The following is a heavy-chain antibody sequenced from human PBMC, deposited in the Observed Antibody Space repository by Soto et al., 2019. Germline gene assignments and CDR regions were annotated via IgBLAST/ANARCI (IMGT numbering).Heavy chain of an antibody. V-gene: IGHV4-31*03. Sequence: QVQLQESGPGLVKPSQTLSLTCTVSGGSISSGGYYWSWIRQHPGKGLEWIGYIYYSGSTYYNPSLKCRVTISVDTSKNQFALKLSSVTAPDTAVYYCARTSYDRSGTAADPWGQGTLVTVSS. CDR3: ARTSYDRSGTAADP. CDR2: IYYSGST. J-gene: IGHJ5*02. D-gene: IGHD3-22*01. CDR1: GGSISSGGYY.